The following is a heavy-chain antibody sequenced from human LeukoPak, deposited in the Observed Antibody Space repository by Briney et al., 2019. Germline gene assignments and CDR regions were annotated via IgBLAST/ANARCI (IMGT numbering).Heavy chain of an antibody. Sequence: GGSLRLSCAASGFVVSSNYMNWVRQAPGKGLEWVSFIHNDGSTFYADSVKGRFTISRDNPKNTLYLQMHSLRAEDTAIYYCAKVTGGDMITYGGLDYWGQGTLVTVSS. CDR1: GFVVSSNY. CDR3: AKVTGGDMITYGGLDY. V-gene: IGHV3-53*01. D-gene: IGHD3-16*01. CDR2: IHNDGST. J-gene: IGHJ4*02.